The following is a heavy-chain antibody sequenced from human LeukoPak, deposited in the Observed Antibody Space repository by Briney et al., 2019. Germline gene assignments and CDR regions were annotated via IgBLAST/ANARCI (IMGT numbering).Heavy chain of an antibody. J-gene: IGHJ4*02. CDR3: ARLRPGIAVAGSPPDY. CDR2: IYPGDSDT. CDR1: GYSFTSYW. Sequence: GESLQISCKGSGYSFTSYWIGWVRQMPGKGLEWMGIIYPGDSDTRYSPSFQGQVTISADKSISTAYLQCSSLKASDTAMYSCARLRPGIAVAGSPPDYWGQGTLVTVSS. D-gene: IGHD6-19*01. V-gene: IGHV5-51*01.